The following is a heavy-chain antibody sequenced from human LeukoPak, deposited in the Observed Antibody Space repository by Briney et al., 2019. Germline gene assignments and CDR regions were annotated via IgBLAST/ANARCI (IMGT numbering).Heavy chain of an antibody. Sequence: PSETLSLTCTVSGGSISSGSYYWSWIRQPAGKGLEWIGRIYTSGSTNYNPSPKSRVTISVDTSKNQFSLKLSSVTAADTAVYYCARGTTYNQYYYDSSGYYSFDYWGQGTLVTVSS. J-gene: IGHJ4*02. CDR1: GGSISSGSYY. CDR2: IYTSGST. CDR3: ARGTTYNQYYYDSSGYYSFDY. V-gene: IGHV4-61*02. D-gene: IGHD3-22*01.